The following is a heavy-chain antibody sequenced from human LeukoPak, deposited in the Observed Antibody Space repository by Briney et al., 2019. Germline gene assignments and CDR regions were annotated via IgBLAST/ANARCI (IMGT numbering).Heavy chain of an antibody. J-gene: IGHJ5*02. CDR2: INHSGST. Sequence: PSETLSLTCAVDGGSFSGYYWSWIRQPPGKGLEWIGEINHSGSTNYNPSLKSRVTISVDTSKNQFSLKVSSVTAADTAVYYCARHVQVVVSATHLDPWGQGTLVTVSS. V-gene: IGHV4-34*01. CDR1: GGSFSGYY. CDR3: ARHVQVVVSATHLDP. D-gene: IGHD2-15*01.